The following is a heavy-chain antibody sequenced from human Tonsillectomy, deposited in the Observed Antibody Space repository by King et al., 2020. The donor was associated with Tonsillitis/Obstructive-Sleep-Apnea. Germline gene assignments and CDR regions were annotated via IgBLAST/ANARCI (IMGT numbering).Heavy chain of an antibody. J-gene: IGHJ6*03. V-gene: IGHV5-51*01. Sequence: QLVQSGAEVKKPGESLKISCKGSGYSFTSYWIGWVRQMPGKGLEWMGIIYPGDSDTRYSPSFQGQVTISADKSISTAYLQWSSLKASDTATYYCARQGGYCSGGSCYADYSYYYMDVWGKGTTVTVSS. D-gene: IGHD2-15*01. CDR2: IYPGDSDT. CDR1: GYSFTSYW. CDR3: ARQGGYCSGGSCYADYSYYYMDV.